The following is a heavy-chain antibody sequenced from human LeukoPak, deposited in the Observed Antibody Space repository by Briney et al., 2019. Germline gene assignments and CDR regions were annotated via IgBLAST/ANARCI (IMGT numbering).Heavy chain of an antibody. J-gene: IGHJ5*02. CDR3: ARANYYDSSGYPVPFDP. V-gene: IGHV3-20*04. Sequence: GGSLRLSCAASGFTFDDYGMSWVRQAPGKGLEWVSGINWNGGSTGYVDSVKGRFTISRDNAKNSLYLQMNSLRAEDTALYYCARANYYDSSGYPVPFDPWGQGTLVTVSS. CDR2: INWNGGST. CDR1: GFTFDDYG. D-gene: IGHD3-22*01.